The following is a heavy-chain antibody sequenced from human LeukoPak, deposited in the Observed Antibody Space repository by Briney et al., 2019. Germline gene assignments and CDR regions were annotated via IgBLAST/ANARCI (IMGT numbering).Heavy chain of an antibody. CDR1: GGSISSYY. Sequence: PSETLSLTCTVSGGSISSYYWSWIRQPPGKGLEWIGYICYSGSTNYNPSLKSRVTISVDTSKNQFSLKLSSVTAADTAVYYCARGRGYSYPNYYGMDVWGQGTTVTVSS. CDR2: ICYSGST. CDR3: ARGRGYSYPNYYGMDV. D-gene: IGHD5-18*01. J-gene: IGHJ6*02. V-gene: IGHV4-59*01.